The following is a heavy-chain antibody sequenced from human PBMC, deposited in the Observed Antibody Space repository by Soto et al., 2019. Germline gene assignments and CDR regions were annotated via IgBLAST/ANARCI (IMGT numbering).Heavy chain of an antibody. V-gene: IGHV3-74*01. J-gene: IGHJ6*02. D-gene: IGHD4-17*01. CDR1: GFTFRSYG. Sequence: GGSLRLSCAACGFTFRSYGMHWVRQAPGKGLVWVSRINSDGSSTSYADSVKGRLHISRDNAKKTLYLQMNSLISEYTAVYYWARDYGDDREYYYDGMDVWGQRTTVAVSS. CDR3: ARDYGDDREYYYDGMDV. CDR2: INSDGSST.